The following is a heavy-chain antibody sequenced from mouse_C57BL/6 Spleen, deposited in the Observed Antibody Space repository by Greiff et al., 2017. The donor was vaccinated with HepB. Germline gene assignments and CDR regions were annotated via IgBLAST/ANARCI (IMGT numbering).Heavy chain of an antibody. CDR2: ISSGGSYT. J-gene: IGHJ1*03. CDR1: GFTFSSYG. Sequence: EVKLVESGGDLVKPGGSLKLSCAASGFTFSSYGMSWVRQTPDKRLEWVATISSGGSYTYYPDSVKGRFTISRDNAKNTLYLQMSSLKSEDTAMYYCARDGDGYAYWYFDVWGTGTPVTVSS. CDR3: ARDGDGYAYWYFDV. V-gene: IGHV5-6*01. D-gene: IGHD2-2*01.